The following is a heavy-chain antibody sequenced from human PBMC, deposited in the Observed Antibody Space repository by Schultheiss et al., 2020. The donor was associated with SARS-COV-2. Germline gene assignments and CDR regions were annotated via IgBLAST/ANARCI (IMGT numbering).Heavy chain of an antibody. CDR3: ARERYGGNSELDY. J-gene: IGHJ4*02. V-gene: IGHV3-21*01. CDR2: ISSSSSYI. Sequence: GGSLRLSCAASGFTFSSYEMNWVRQAPGKGLEWVSSISSSSSYIYYADSVKGRFTISRDNAKNSLYLQMNSLRAEDTAVYYCARERYGGNSELDYWGQGTLVTVSS. D-gene: IGHD4-23*01. CDR1: GFTFSSYE.